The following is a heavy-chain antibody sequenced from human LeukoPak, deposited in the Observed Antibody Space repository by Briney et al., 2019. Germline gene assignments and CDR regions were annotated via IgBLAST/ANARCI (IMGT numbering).Heavy chain of an antibody. CDR3: ARDLVGFDY. Sequence: GGSLRLSCAASGFTFSSYAMHWVRRAPGKGLEWVAVISYDGSNKYYADSVKGRFTISRDNSKNTLYLQMNSLRAEDTAVYYCARDLVGFDYWGQGTLVTVSS. CDR1: GFTFSSYA. D-gene: IGHD1-26*01. V-gene: IGHV3-30-3*01. CDR2: ISYDGSNK. J-gene: IGHJ4*02.